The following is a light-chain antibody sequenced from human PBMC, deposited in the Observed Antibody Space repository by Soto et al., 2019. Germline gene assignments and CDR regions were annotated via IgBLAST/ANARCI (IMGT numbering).Light chain of an antibody. CDR2: QAS. CDR3: QQYNRYPLT. CDR1: QTISSW. J-gene: IGKJ4*01. Sequence: DIQMTQSPSTLSASVGDRVTITCRASQTISSWLAWYQQKPGKAPKLLIHQASALESGVPSRFSGSGSGTEFTLTISSLQSDDFATYYCQQYNRYPLTFGGGTKVEIK. V-gene: IGKV1-5*03.